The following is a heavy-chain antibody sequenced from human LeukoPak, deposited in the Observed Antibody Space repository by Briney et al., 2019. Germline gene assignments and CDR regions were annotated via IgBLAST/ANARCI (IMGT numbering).Heavy chain of an antibody. V-gene: IGHV4-30-4*01. CDR3: AIHSSSWYYFDY. D-gene: IGHD6-13*01. CDR1: GGSISSGDYY. CDR2: IYYSGGT. Sequence: PSQTLSLTCTVSGGSISSGDYYWSWIRQPPGKGLEWIGYIYYSGGTYYNPSLKSRVTISVDTSKNQFSLKLSSVTAADTAVYYCAIHSSSWYYFDYWGQGTLVTVSS. J-gene: IGHJ4*02.